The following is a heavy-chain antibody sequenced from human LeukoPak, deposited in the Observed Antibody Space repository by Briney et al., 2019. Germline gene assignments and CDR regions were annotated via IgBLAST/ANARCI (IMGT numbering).Heavy chain of an antibody. CDR1: GYTFTSYA. J-gene: IGHJ6*02. CDR2: INAGNGNT. Sequence: ASVKVSCKASGYTFTSYAMHWVRQAPGQRLEWMGWINAGNGNTKYSQKFQGRVTITADESTSTAYMELSSLRSEDTAVYYRARACCSGGRSYYYYGMDVWGQGTTVTVSS. D-gene: IGHD2-15*01. V-gene: IGHV1-3*01. CDR3: ARACCSGGRSYYYYGMDV.